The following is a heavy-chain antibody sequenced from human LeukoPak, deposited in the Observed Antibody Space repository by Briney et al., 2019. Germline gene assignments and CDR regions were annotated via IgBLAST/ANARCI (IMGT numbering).Heavy chain of an antibody. J-gene: IGHJ3*02. CDR1: GFTFDDYA. D-gene: IGHD3-10*01. CDR2: ISWNSGSI. Sequence: GGSLRLSCAASGFTFDDYAMHWVRQAPGKGLEWVSGISWNSGSIGYADSVKGRFTISRDNAKNSLYLQMNSLRAEDMALYYCAKILWFGELGAFDIWGQGTMVTVSS. CDR3: AKILWFGELGAFDI. V-gene: IGHV3-9*03.